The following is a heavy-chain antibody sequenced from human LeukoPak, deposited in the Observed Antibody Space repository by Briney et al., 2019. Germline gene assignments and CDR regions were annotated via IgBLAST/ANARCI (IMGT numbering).Heavy chain of an antibody. CDR3: AKDRSLITGTTQSSY. CDR2: ISGSGGST. Sequence: KXVEGVSAISGSGGSTYYADSVKGGFTISRDNSKNTLYLQMNSLSAEHTAVYYCAKDRSLITGTTQSSYWGQGTLVTVSS. D-gene: IGHD1-7*01. J-gene: IGHJ4*02. V-gene: IGHV3-23*01.